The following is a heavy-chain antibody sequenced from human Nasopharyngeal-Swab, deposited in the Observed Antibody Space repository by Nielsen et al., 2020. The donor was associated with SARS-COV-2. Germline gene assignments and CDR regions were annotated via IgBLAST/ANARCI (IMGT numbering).Heavy chain of an antibody. CDR1: GGSITSYY. CDR3: ARRGLTGGGFDY. CDR2: INHSGST. D-gene: IGHD3-10*01. V-gene: IGHV4-34*01. Sequence: SETLSLTCTVSGGSITSYYWSWISQPAGKGLEWIGAINHSGSTNYNPSLKSRVTISVDTSKNQFSLKLSSVTAADTAVYYCARRGLTGGGFDYWGQGTLVTVSS. J-gene: IGHJ4*02.